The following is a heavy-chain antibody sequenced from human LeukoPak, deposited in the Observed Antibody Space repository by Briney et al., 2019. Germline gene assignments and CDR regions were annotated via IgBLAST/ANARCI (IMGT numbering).Heavy chain of an antibody. J-gene: IGHJ4*02. CDR1: GGSISSSSYF. Sequence: SETLSLTCTVSGGSISSSSYFWGWIRQPPGKGLEWIGYIYYSGSTYYNPSLKSRFTISVDTAKNEFSLKLNSVTAADTAVYYCARKAPYYSDSSGPLGTYYFDYWGQGTLVTVSS. CDR3: ARKAPYYSDSSGPLGTYYFDY. D-gene: IGHD3-22*01. V-gene: IGHV4-39*07. CDR2: IYYSGST.